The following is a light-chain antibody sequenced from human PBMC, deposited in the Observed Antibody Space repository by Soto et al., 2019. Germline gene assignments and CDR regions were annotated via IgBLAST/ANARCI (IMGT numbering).Light chain of an antibody. Sequence: DIQMAQSASTMSGSVGDRVTITCRAIQTISSWLAWYQQKPGKAPKLLIYKASTLKSGVPSRFSGSGSGTEFTLTISSLQPDDFATYYCQLYNSYLEAFGQGTKVDIK. CDR2: KAS. CDR3: QLYNSYLEA. V-gene: IGKV1-5*03. J-gene: IGKJ1*01. CDR1: QTISSW.